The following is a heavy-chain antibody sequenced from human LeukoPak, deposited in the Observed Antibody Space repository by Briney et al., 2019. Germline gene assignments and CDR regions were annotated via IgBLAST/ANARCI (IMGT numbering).Heavy chain of an antibody. V-gene: IGHV3-11*01. CDR3: ARAPGDSSGYH. CDR1: GFRLSEYY. Sequence: PGGSLRLSCAASGFRLSEYYMSWVRQAPGKGLQWVSYISSRGSTIYYADSVKGRFTISRDNAKNSLFLQMNSLRAEDTAVYYYARAPGDSSGYHWGQGTLVTDSS. J-gene: IGHJ4*02. D-gene: IGHD5-18*01. CDR2: ISSRGSTI.